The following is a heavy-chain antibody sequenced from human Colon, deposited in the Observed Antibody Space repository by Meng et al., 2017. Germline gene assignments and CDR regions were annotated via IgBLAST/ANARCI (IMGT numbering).Heavy chain of an antibody. CDR2: IIPIFGLS. Sequence: VQLEQSGAEVKKPGSSVKVSCKASGGTFSHYTLSFVRQAPGQGLEWMGRIIPIFGLSNYAQKFQGRVTIIADKSTGLASLELIRLTSEDTAVYFCATGGGGGEFASWGQGTLVTVSS. CDR1: GGTFSHYT. J-gene: IGHJ4*02. D-gene: IGHD2-21*01. V-gene: IGHV1-69*02. CDR3: ATGGGGGEFAS.